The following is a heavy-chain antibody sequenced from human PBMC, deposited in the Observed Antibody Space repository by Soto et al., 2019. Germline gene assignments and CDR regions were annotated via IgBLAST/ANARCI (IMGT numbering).Heavy chain of an antibody. CDR3: ARVERGTATTGVDAFDI. D-gene: IGHD1-1*01. CDR2: MSHRGGT. Sequence: QVQLQQWGAGLLKPSETLSLTCAVYGGFVSSGSYYWSWIRQPPGKGLEWIGEMSHRGGTHFNPSRKSRGTISVDTSKKQFSLKMSSVTAADTALYYCARVERGTATTGVDAFDIWGPGTMVTVSS. J-gene: IGHJ3*02. V-gene: IGHV4-34*01. CDR1: GGFVSSGSYY.